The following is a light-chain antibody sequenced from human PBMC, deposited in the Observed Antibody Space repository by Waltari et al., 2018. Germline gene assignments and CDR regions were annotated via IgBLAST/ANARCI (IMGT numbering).Light chain of an antibody. J-gene: IGLJ2*01. Sequence: SALTQPAPVPGSPGPSITVPCPGTCSDIGTSHCVSWYQRLPGKAPKLLIYEVTNRPSWISSRFSGSKSGNTASLTISGLQAEDEAEYYCSSYTRTTTLIFGGGTKVTVL. CDR1: CSDIGTSHC. CDR3: SSYTRTTTLI. CDR2: EVT. V-gene: IGLV2-14*01.